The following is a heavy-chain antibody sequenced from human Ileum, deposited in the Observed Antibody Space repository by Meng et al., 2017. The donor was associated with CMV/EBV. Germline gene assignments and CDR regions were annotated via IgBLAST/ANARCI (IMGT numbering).Heavy chain of an antibody. Sequence: ASGFTFSNYALPWVRQAPGKGLEWVSTISTGGGSPSYADSVKGRFTISRDNSKNTLYLQMNSLRAEDTAVYYCAKHGVGSFYNWFDPWGQGTLVTVSS. V-gene: IGHV3-23*01. CDR3: AKHGVGSFYNWFDP. J-gene: IGHJ5*02. CDR2: ISTGGGSP. CDR1: GFTFSNYA. D-gene: IGHD6-13*01.